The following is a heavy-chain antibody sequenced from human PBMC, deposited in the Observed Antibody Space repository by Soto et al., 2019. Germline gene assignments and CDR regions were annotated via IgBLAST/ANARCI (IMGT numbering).Heavy chain of an antibody. CDR2: IIPILDIT. J-gene: IGHJ4*02. CDR3: SRGLRYCSKSTCYTPSDY. Sequence: SVKVSCKTSGDTFKNYPLNWVRQAPGQGLEWIGRIIPILDITNYAQKFLDRVSIIADKSTNTVYMELSSLTSEDTALYYCSRGLRYCSKSTCYTPSDYWGQGTLVTVSS. D-gene: IGHD2-2*01. V-gene: IGHV1-69*02. CDR1: GDTFKNYP.